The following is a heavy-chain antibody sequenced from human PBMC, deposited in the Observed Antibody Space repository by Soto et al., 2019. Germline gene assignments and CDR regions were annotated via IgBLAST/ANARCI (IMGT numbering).Heavy chain of an antibody. J-gene: IGHJ4*02. V-gene: IGHV4-30-4*01. CDR1: GGSISSGDYY. CDR3: ARDTGYCSGGSCRRPSY. D-gene: IGHD2-15*01. CDR2: SYYSGST. Sequence: SGTLSLTCTVSGGSISSGDYYWSWLRQPPGKGLEWIVYSYYSGSTYYNPSLKSRVTISVYTSKNQFSLKLSSVTAADTAVYYCARDTGYCSGGSCRRPSYWGQGTLVTVST.